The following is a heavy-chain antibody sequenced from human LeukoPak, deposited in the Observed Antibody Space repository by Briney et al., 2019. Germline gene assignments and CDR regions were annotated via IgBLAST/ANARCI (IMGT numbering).Heavy chain of an antibody. CDR1: GGSISSYY. CDR3: ARGSYYYDSSGYSVFDY. J-gene: IGHJ4*02. D-gene: IGHD3-22*01. V-gene: IGHV4-59*01. Sequence: SETLSLTCTVSGGSISSYYWSWIRQPPGKGLEWIGYFFHTGSTYYNPSLKSRVAISVDTSKNLFSLKLSSVTAADTAVYYCARGSYYYDSSGYSVFDYWGQGTLVTVSS. CDR2: FFHTGST.